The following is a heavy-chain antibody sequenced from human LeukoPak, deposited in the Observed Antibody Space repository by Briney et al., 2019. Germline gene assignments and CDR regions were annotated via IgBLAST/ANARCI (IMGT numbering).Heavy chain of an antibody. CDR3: AKGSRFGELLSDY. CDR2: IRYDGSNK. V-gene: IGHV3-30*02. D-gene: IGHD3-10*01. CDR1: GFTFSSYG. J-gene: IGHJ4*02. Sequence: GGSLRLSCAASGFTFSSYGMHWVRQAPGKGLEWVAFIRYDGSNKYYADSVKGRFTISRDNSKNTLYLQMNGLRAEDTAVYYCAKGSRFGELLSDYWGQGTLVTVSS.